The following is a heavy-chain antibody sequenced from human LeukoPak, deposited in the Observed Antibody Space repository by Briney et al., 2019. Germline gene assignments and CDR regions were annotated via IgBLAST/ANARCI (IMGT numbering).Heavy chain of an antibody. CDR2: ISYDGSNK. CDR1: GFTFSSYW. V-gene: IGHV3-30*03. Sequence: GGSLRLSCAASGFTFSSYWMHWVRQAPGKGLEWVAVISYDGSNKYYADSVKGRFTISRDNSKNTLYLQMNSLRAEDTAVYYCAGDGYNLYYYYYYGMDVWGQGTTVTVSS. CDR3: AGDGYNLYYYYYYGMDV. J-gene: IGHJ6*02. D-gene: IGHD5-12*01.